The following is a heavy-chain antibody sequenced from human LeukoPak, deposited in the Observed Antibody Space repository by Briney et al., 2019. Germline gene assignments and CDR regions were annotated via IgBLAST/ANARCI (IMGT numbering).Heavy chain of an antibody. D-gene: IGHD3-16*02. CDR1: GFTVTNYW. J-gene: IGHJ4*02. Sequence: SGGTLRLSCAASGFTVTNYWMGWVRQAPGKGLEWVANINQDGSQKYYMDSVKGRFTISRDNAKNSLFLQMNSLRAEDTAVYYCVPSSIARLGEFSSFDYWGQGTLVTVSS. CDR3: VPSSIARLGEFSSFDY. CDR2: INQDGSQK. V-gene: IGHV3-7*02.